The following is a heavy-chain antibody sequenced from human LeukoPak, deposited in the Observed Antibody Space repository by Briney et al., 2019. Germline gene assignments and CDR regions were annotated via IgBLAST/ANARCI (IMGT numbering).Heavy chain of an antibody. CDR3: AKWGFTYGPGYFDY. Sequence: GGSLRLSCAASGFTFSNYTMNWVRQAPGKGLEWVSYISSSGGTRYYADSVKGRFTISRDNAKNSLYLQMDSLRAEDMAAYYCAKWGFTYGPGYFDYWGQGTLVTVSS. CDR1: GFTFSNYT. J-gene: IGHJ4*02. V-gene: IGHV3-48*01. CDR2: ISSSGGTR. D-gene: IGHD3-10*01.